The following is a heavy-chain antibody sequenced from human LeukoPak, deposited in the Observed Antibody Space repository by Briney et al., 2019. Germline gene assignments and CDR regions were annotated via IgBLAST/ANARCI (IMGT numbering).Heavy chain of an antibody. CDR3: ARGALDAATPFDS. Sequence: GGSLRLSCAASGFTFSSYGMHWVRQAPGKGLEWVAVISYDGSNKYYADSVKGRFTISRDNSKNTLYPQMNSLRAEDTAVYYCARGALDAATPFDSWGQGTLVTVSS. J-gene: IGHJ5*01. CDR2: ISYDGSNK. D-gene: IGHD2-15*01. V-gene: IGHV3-30*03. CDR1: GFTFSSYG.